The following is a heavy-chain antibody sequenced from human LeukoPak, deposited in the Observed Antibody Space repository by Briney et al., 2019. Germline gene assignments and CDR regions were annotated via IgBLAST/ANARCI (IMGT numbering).Heavy chain of an antibody. Sequence: GGSLRLSCAASGFTVSSNYMSWVRQAPGKGLEWVSVIYSGGSTYYADSVKGRFTISRDNSKNTLYLQMNSLRAEDTAVYYCARGSSYSSSWDYYFDYWGQGTLVTVSS. CDR2: IYSGGST. CDR3: ARGSSYSSSWDYYFDY. CDR1: GFTVSSNY. V-gene: IGHV3-66*01. J-gene: IGHJ4*02. D-gene: IGHD6-13*01.